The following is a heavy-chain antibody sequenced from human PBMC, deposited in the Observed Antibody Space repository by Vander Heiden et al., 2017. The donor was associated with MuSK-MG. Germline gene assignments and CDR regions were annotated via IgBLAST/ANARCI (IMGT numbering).Heavy chain of an antibody. Sequence: QVQLQQCGAGLLKPSETLSLTCAVYGGSFSGYYWSWIRQTPGKGLEWIGEINHSGGTNYNPSLKSRVTISVDTSKNQFSLKLSSVTAADTAVYYCARGPSLVVPAAIGYYYYYYMDVWGKGTTVTVSS. CDR3: ARGPSLVVPAAIGYYYYYYMDV. CDR2: INHSGGT. D-gene: IGHD2-2*01. CDR1: GGSFSGYY. V-gene: IGHV4-34*01. J-gene: IGHJ6*03.